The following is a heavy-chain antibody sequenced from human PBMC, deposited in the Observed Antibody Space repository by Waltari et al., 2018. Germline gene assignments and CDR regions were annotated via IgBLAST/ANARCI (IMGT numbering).Heavy chain of an antibody. J-gene: IGHJ6*02. V-gene: IGHV1-2*02. Sequence: QVQLVQSGAEVKKPGASVKVSCKASGYTFTGYYMHWVRQAPGQGLAWRGWINPNSGGTHYAQKFQGRVTMTGDKSISTADMELSRLRSDDTAGYYCARDRSGPQSDEYGDYYYYGMDVWGQGTTVTVSS. CDR2: INPNSGGT. CDR3: ARDRSGPQSDEYGDYYYYGMDV. CDR1: GYTFTGYY. D-gene: IGHD4-17*01.